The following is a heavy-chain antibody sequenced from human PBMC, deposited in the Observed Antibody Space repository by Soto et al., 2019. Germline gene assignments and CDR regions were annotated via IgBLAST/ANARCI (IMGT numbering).Heavy chain of an antibody. V-gene: IGHV3-30-3*01. Sequence: GGSLRLSCAASGFTFSSYAMHWVRQAPGKGLEWVAVISYDGSNKYYADSVKGRFTISRDNSKNTLYLQMNSLRAEDTAVYYCARVLLGGVYYYYGMDVWGQGTTVTVS. CDR3: ARVLLGGVYYYYGMDV. D-gene: IGHD3-16*01. J-gene: IGHJ6*02. CDR1: GFTFSSYA. CDR2: ISYDGSNK.